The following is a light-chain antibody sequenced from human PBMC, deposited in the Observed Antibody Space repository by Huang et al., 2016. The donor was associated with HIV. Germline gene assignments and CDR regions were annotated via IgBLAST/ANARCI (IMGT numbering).Light chain of an antibody. V-gene: IGKV2-30*02. CDR1: QSLVHSDGNTY. CDR2: KVS. J-gene: IGKJ1*01. CDR3: MQGTHWPRT. Sequence: DVVMTQSPLSLSVTLGQPASISCRSSQSLVHSDGNTYLNWFHQRPGQSPRRLIYKVSNRDSGVPDRFSVSGSGTDFTLKISRVEAEDVGVYYCMQGTHWPRTFGQGTKVEIK.